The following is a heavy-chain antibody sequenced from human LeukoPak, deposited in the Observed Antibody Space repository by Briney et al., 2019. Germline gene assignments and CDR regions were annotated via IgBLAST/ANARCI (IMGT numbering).Heavy chain of an antibody. CDR1: GGSFSGYY. Sequence: SETLSLTCAVYGGSFSGYYWSWIRQPPGKGLEWIGEINHSGSTNYNPSLKSRVTISVDTSKNQFSLKLSSVTAADTAVYYRAREDYYGSGSYSYWGQGTLVTVSS. CDR2: INHSGST. CDR3: AREDYYGSGSYSY. D-gene: IGHD3-10*01. V-gene: IGHV4-34*01. J-gene: IGHJ4*02.